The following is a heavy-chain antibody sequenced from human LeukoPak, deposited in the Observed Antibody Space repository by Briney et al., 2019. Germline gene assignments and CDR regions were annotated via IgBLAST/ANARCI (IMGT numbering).Heavy chain of an antibody. J-gene: IGHJ4*02. CDR3: ARVRSYCSSTSCFKYYFDY. D-gene: IGHD2-2*01. CDR1: GGSISSYY. CDR2: IYYSGST. Sequence: SETLSLTCTVSGGSISSYYWSWIRQPPGKGLEWIGYIYYSGSTNYNPSLKSRVTISVDTSKNQFSLKLSSVTAADAAVYYCARVRSYCSSTSCFKYYFDYWGQGTLVTVSS. V-gene: IGHV4-59*01.